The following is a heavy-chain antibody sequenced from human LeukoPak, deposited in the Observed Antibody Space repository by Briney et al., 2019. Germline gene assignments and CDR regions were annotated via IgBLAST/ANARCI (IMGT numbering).Heavy chain of an antibody. CDR3: ARVHTHYYDSSAYYLENPVFDY. Sequence: GASLKVSCKTSGYTFTDDSLHWVRQAPGQGLEWLGRISPKRGDTKYAQKFQGRVTMTRDTSISTAYMELSRLTSDDTAVYYCARVHTHYYDSSAYYLENPVFDYWGQGTLVTVSS. CDR1: GYTFTDDS. CDR2: ISPKRGDT. J-gene: IGHJ4*02. V-gene: IGHV1-2*06. D-gene: IGHD3-22*01.